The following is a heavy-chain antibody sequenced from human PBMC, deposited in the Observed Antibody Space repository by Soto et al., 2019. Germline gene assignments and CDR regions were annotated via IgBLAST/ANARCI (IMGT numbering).Heavy chain of an antibody. CDR2: INPNSGGT. J-gene: IGHJ4*02. CDR3: ARGGPGGYSYGYYYFDY. Sequence: ASVKVSCKASGYTFTGYYMHWVRQAPGQGLEWMGWINPNSGGTNYAQKFQGWVTMTRDTSISTAYMELSRLRSDDTAVYYCARGGPGGYSYGYYYFDYWGQGTLVTVSS. D-gene: IGHD5-18*01. V-gene: IGHV1-2*04. CDR1: GYTFTGYY.